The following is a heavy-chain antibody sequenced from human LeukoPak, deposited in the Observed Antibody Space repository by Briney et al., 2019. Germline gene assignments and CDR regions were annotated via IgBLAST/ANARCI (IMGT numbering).Heavy chain of an antibody. V-gene: IGHV4-38-2*02. CDR3: ARDQRAYFDY. CDR2: IYHSGST. CDR1: GYSISSGYY. D-gene: IGHD1-26*01. J-gene: IGHJ4*02. Sequence: SETLSLTCTVSGYSISSGYYWGWIRQPPGKGLEWIGSIYHSGSTYYNPSLKSRVTISVDTSKNQFSLKLSSVTPADTAVYYCARDQRAYFDYWGQGTLVTVSS.